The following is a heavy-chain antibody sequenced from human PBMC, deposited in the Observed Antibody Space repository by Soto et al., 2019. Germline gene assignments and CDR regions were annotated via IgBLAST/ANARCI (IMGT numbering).Heavy chain of an antibody. J-gene: IGHJ6*02. V-gene: IGHV3-7*03. Sequence: DVQLVESGGGLVQPGGSLRLSCAASAFTFSSYWMSWVRQAPGRGLEWVANIKQEGSEKSYVDSVKGRFTISRDNAKNSLYLKMNSLRAADAAVYYCARGSQGHYDLHYGVDVWGQGTTVTVSS. CDR2: IKQEGSEK. CDR1: AFTFSSYW. CDR3: ARGSQGHYDLHYGVDV. D-gene: IGHD3-3*01.